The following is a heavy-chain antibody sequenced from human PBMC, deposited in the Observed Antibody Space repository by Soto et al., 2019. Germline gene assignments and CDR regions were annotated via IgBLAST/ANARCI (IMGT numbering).Heavy chain of an antibody. V-gene: IGHV1-18*04. CDR3: ARDMPVLRFLEWHIDPDMVYYGMDV. CDR1: GCPFTSYG. D-gene: IGHD3-3*01. CDR2: ISAYNGNT. Sequence: XAVKVSCNASGCPFTSYGRIWVRQAPGQGLEWMGWISAYNGNTNYAQKLQCRVTMTTDTSTSTAYMELRSLRSDDTAVYYCARDMPVLRFLEWHIDPDMVYYGMDVWGQGTTVTVSS. J-gene: IGHJ6*02.